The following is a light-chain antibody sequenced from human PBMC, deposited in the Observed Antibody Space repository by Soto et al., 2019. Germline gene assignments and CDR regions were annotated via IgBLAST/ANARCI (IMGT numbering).Light chain of an antibody. CDR2: GAS. Sequence: EIVLTQSPGTLSLSPGERVILSCRASQSVSSSYFAWYQQKPAQAPRLLIYGASNRATGIPDRFSGSGSGTDFTLTISRLEPEDFAVYYCQQYGGSPPYTFGQGTKLEIK. J-gene: IGKJ2*01. CDR3: QQYGGSPPYT. V-gene: IGKV3-20*01. CDR1: QSVSSSY.